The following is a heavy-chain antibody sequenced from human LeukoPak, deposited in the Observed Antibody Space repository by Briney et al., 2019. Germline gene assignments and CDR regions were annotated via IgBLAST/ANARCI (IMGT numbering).Heavy chain of an antibody. Sequence: SETLSVTCTVSGGSISSSSYFWGWIRQPPGKGLEWIGSIFYSGSTYYNPSLNSRVTISIDTSKNQFSLRLSSVTAADTAVYYCARQMNTVTADYWGQGTLVTVSS. V-gene: IGHV4-39*01. J-gene: IGHJ4*02. D-gene: IGHD4-17*01. CDR3: ARQMNTVTADY. CDR1: GGSISSSSYF. CDR2: IFYSGST.